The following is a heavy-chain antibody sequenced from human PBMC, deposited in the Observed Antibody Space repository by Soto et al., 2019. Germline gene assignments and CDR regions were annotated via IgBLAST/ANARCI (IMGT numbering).Heavy chain of an antibody. CDR3: ARDSFLPDFMVRGVTINLDY. CDR1: GFTFSSYS. V-gene: IGHV3-48*02. J-gene: IGHJ4*02. CDR2: ISSSSSTI. Sequence: GGSLRLSCAASGFTFSSYSMNWVRQAPGKGLEWVSYISSSSSTIYYADSVKGRFTISRDNAKNSLYLQMNSLRDEDTAVYYCARDSFLPDFMVRGVTINLDYWGQGTLVTVSS. D-gene: IGHD3-10*01.